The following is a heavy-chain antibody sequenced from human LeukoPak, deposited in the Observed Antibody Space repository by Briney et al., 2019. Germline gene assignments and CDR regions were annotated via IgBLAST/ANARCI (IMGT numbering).Heavy chain of an antibody. V-gene: IGHV3-21*01. CDR3: ARRIAAAGGFDP. CDR1: GFTFSSYS. CDR2: ISSSSSYI. Sequence: GGSLRLSCAASGFTFSSYSMNWVRQAPGKGLEWVSSISSSSSYIYYADSVEGRFTISRDNAKNSLYLQMNSLRAEDTAVYYCARRIAAAGGFDPWGQGTLVTVSS. D-gene: IGHD6-13*01. J-gene: IGHJ5*02.